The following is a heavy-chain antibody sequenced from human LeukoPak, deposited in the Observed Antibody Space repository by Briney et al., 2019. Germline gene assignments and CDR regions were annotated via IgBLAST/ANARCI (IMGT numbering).Heavy chain of an antibody. CDR3: ARGPSGSYRTEFDP. V-gene: IGHV3-20*04. D-gene: IGHD1-26*01. CDR2: INWNGGST. CDR1: GFTFDDYG. Sequence: GGSLRLSCAASGFTFDDYGMSWVRQAPGKGLEWVSGINWNGGSTGYADSVKGRFTISRGNAKKSLYLQMNSLRAEDTALYYCARGPSGSYRTEFDPWGQGTLVTVSS. J-gene: IGHJ5*02.